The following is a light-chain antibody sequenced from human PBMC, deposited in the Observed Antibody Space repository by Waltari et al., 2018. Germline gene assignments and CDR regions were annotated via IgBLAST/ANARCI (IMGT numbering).Light chain of an antibody. CDR1: GPNIRDGSD. CDR3: QSYDTSLSVV. CDR2: GST. V-gene: IGLV1-40*01. Sequence: QSVLTQPPSVSRPPGQRVTSSCTGSGPNIRDGSDVPWDQQPPRAAPKLLIYGSTSRPLGVPARFFGSTSGTSASLAITGLQAEDEADYYCQSYDTSLSVVFGGGTKLTVL. J-gene: IGLJ3*02.